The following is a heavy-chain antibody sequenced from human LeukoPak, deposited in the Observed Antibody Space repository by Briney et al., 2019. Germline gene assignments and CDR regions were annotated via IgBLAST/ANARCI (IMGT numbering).Heavy chain of an antibody. CDR1: GFTFDDYG. V-gene: IGHV3-20*04. D-gene: IGHD2-15*01. CDR3: ARSVAASRDY. J-gene: IGHJ4*02. CDR2: INWNGGST. Sequence: TGGSLRLSCAASGFTFDDYGMSWVRQAPGKGLEWVSGINWNGGSTGYADSVKGRFTISRDNAKNSLYLQMNSLRAEDTALYYFARSVAASRDYWGQGTLVTVSS.